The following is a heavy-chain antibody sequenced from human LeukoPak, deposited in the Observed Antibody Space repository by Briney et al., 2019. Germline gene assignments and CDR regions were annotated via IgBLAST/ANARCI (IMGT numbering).Heavy chain of an antibody. CDR1: GFTVSNSY. CDR2: IKSGGDT. Sequence: GGSLRLSCAASGFTVSNSYMSWVRQAPGKGLEWVSVIKSGGDTYYADFVKGRFTISRDNSKNTLSLQMNSLRAEDTAVYYCAKGDISMIPDWGQGTLVTVSS. CDR3: AKGDISMIPD. V-gene: IGHV3-53*01. J-gene: IGHJ4*02. D-gene: IGHD3-22*01.